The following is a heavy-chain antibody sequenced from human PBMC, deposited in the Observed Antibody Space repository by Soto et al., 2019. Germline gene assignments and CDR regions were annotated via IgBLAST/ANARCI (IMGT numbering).Heavy chain of an antibody. CDR1: GYTFSRYY. Sequence: QVQLVQSGAEVKKPGASVKVSCRTSGYTFSRYYMHWVRQAPGQGLEWMGIINPSSGSPNYAQKFLGRLPVTRDKSTMTVYMELHGLTSEDTAMYYCARGVGVQVYEMGGPDYWGQGTLVTVSS. D-gene: IGHD2-8*01. CDR3: ARGVGVQVYEMGGPDY. CDR2: INPSSGSP. J-gene: IGHJ4*02. V-gene: IGHV1-46*01.